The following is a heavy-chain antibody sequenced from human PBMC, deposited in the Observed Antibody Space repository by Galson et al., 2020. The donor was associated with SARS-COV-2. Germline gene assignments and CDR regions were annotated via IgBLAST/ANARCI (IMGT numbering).Heavy chain of an antibody. J-gene: IGHJ4*02. CDR2: ISYDGSNK. Sequence: GESLKISCAASGFTFSSYAMHWVRQAPGKGLEWVAVISYDGSNKYYADSVKGRFTISRDNSKNTLYLQMNSLRAEDTAVYYCARPRSGSYFDYWGQGTLVTVSS. CDR1: GFTFSSYA. V-gene: IGHV3-30-3*01. D-gene: IGHD1-26*01. CDR3: ARPRSGSYFDY.